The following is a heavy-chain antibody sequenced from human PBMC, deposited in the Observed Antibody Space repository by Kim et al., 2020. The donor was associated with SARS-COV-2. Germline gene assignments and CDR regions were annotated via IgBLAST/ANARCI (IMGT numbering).Heavy chain of an antibody. CDR3: ARDVRGSSTSFDY. D-gene: IGHD1-26*01. V-gene: IGHV1-46*01. J-gene: IGHJ4*02. Sequence: YARKFKGRVTMTRDTSTSTGYMELSSLRSEDTAVYYCARDVRGSSTSFDYWGQGTLVTVSS.